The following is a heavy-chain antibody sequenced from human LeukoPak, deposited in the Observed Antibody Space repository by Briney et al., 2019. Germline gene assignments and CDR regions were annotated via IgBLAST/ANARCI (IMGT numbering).Heavy chain of an antibody. Sequence: GGSLRLSCAASGFTFSSYSMYWVRQTPGKGLEWVAATSYGGSKNYYADSVKGRLTFSRDNSKNTLFLQLNSLRADDTAVYFCARAAATADYDVWTGYTTKYFDFWGQGTLVTVSS. D-gene: IGHD3-3*01. CDR1: GFTFSSYS. CDR2: TSYGGSKN. V-gene: IGHV3-30*03. CDR3: ARAAATADYDVWTGYTTKYFDF. J-gene: IGHJ4*02.